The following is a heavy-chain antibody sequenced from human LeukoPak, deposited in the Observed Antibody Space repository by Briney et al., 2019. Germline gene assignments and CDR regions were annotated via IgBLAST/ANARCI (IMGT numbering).Heavy chain of an antibody. Sequence: QTGGSLRLSCAASGFTFSSNAMSWVRQAPGKGLEWLSAISGNGGSTYYADSVMGRFTISRDNSKNTLYLQMNSLRAEDTAVYYCAKRSSGYSFDYWGQGTLVTVSS. J-gene: IGHJ4*02. V-gene: IGHV3-23*01. CDR2: ISGNGGST. D-gene: IGHD3-22*01. CDR3: AKRSSGYSFDY. CDR1: GFTFSSNA.